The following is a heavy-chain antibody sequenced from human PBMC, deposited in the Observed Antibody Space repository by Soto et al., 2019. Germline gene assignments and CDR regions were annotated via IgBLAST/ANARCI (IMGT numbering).Heavy chain of an antibody. CDR2: ISSTGLYT. D-gene: IGHD3-22*01. V-gene: IGHV3-23*01. CDR3: TKSWLFEKNWLDT. CDR1: GCSFTTYC. Sequence: PWESXRLSCSASGCSFTTYCRSWFRQAPGKGLEWVSDISSTGLYTYLADSVKGRFTISRENSKNTLYIQMNSLRVDDTAVYFCTKSWLFEKNWLDTWGQGTLVTVSS. J-gene: IGHJ5*02.